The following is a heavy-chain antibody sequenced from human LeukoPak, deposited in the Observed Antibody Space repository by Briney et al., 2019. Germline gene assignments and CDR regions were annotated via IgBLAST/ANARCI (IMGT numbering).Heavy chain of an antibody. D-gene: IGHD6-13*01. CDR2: ISSSGSTI. Sequence: GGPLRLSCAASGFTFSDYYMSWIRQAPGKGLEWVSYISSSGSTIYYADSVKGRSTISRDNAKNSLYLQMNSLRAEDTAVYYCAGRRHEQPAYWGQGTLVTVSS. V-gene: IGHV3-11*01. J-gene: IGHJ4*02. CDR1: GFTFSDYY. CDR3: AGRRHEQPAY.